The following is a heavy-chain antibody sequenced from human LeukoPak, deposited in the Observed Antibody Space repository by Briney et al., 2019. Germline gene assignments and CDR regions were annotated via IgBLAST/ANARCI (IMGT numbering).Heavy chain of an antibody. Sequence: SETLSLTCTVSGYSISSGYYWGWIRQPPGKGLEWIGSIYHSGSTYYNPSLKSRVTISVDASKNQFSLKLSSVTAADTAVYYCAREGSGYGGYYMDVWGKGTTVTVSS. J-gene: IGHJ6*03. D-gene: IGHD5-12*01. CDR2: IYHSGST. CDR3: AREGSGYGGYYMDV. V-gene: IGHV4-38-2*02. CDR1: GYSISSGYY.